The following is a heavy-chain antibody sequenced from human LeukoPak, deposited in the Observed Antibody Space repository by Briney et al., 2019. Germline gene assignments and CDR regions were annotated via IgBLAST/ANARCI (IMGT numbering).Heavy chain of an antibody. CDR2: ISSSSSYI. CDR1: GYTFSSFS. V-gene: IGHV3-21*01. Sequence: GGSLRLSCAASGYTFSSFSMNWVRQAPGKGLEWVSYISSSSSYIYYADSVKGRFTISRDNANNSLYLQMNSLRAEDTAVYYCARLGYCSSTSCYTTTGAIAAAADSWGQGTLVTVSS. J-gene: IGHJ4*02. D-gene: IGHD2-2*02. CDR3: ARLGYCSSTSCYTTTGAIAAAADS.